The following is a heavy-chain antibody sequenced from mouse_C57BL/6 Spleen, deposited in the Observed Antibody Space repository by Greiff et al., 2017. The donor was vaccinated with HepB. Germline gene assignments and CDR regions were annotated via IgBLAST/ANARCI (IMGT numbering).Heavy chain of an antibody. CDR3: ARSGSSYDGYAMDY. J-gene: IGHJ4*01. CDR2: ISYSGST. D-gene: IGHD1-1*01. V-gene: IGHV3-1*01. Sequence: EVQLQQSGPGMVKPSQSLSLTCTVTGYSITSGYDWHWIRHFPGNKLEWMGYISYSGSTNYNPSLKSRISITHDTSKNHFFLKLNSVTTEDTATYYCARSGSSYDGYAMDYWGQGTSVTVSS. CDR1: GYSITSGYD.